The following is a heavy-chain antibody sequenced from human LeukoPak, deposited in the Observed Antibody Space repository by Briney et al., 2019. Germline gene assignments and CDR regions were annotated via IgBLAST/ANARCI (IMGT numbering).Heavy chain of an antibody. J-gene: IGHJ4*02. D-gene: IGHD4-17*01. V-gene: IGHV4-34*01. CDR2: INHSGST. CDR1: GGSFSGYY. Sequence: NPSETLSLTCAVYGGSFSGYYWSWIRQPPGKGLEWIGEINHSGSTNYNPSLKSRVTISVDTSKNQFSLKLSSVTAADTAVYYCASLHDYGDYAFDYWGQGTLVTVSS. CDR3: ASLHDYGDYAFDY.